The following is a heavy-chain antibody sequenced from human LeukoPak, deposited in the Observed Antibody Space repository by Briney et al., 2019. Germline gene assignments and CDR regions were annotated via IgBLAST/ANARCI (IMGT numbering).Heavy chain of an antibody. CDR2: ISHRGST. Sequence: PSETLSLTCTVSGGSISSYYWSWIRQPPGKGLEWIGEISHRGSTNYNPSLKSRVTISVDTSKNQFSLKLISVTAADTAVYYCARFYSRFYYYYMDVWDKGTTVTVSS. D-gene: IGHD6-13*01. V-gene: IGHV4-34*01. CDR1: GGSISSYY. CDR3: ARFYSRFYYYYMDV. J-gene: IGHJ6*03.